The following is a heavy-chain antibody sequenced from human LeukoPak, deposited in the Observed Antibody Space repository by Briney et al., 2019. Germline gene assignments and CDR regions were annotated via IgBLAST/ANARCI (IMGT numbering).Heavy chain of an antibody. V-gene: IGHV4-4*07. D-gene: IGHD2-21*02. CDR1: GGSISTYY. CDR2: ISTSGST. Sequence: SETLSLTCTFSGGSISTYYWSWIRQPAGKGLEWIGRISTSGSTNYNPSLKSRVTMSVDTSKNQFSLKLGSVTAADTAVYYCARGPYCGSDCYFDYWGQGTLVTVSS. J-gene: IGHJ4*02. CDR3: ARGPYCGSDCYFDY.